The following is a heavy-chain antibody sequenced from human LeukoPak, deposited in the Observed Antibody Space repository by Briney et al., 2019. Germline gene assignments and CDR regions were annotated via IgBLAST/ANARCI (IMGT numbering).Heavy chain of an antibody. Sequence: PGGSLRLSCAASGFTFSIFWMRWVRRAPGKGPVWVSRINSDGSSTDYADSVKGRFTISRDNAKNTLYLQMNSLRIEDTAVYYCARRWAVAAVDYWGQGTLVTVSS. V-gene: IGHV3-74*01. CDR2: INSDGSST. D-gene: IGHD6-19*01. CDR1: GFTFSIFW. CDR3: ARRWAVAAVDY. J-gene: IGHJ4*02.